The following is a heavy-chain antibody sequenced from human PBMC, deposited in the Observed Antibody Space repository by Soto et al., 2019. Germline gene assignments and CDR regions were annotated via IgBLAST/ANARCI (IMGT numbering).Heavy chain of an antibody. D-gene: IGHD3-22*01. CDR1: GDSINNGAYY. CDR2: IYYSGST. J-gene: IGHJ5*02. Sequence: PSETLSLTCSVSGDSINNGAYYWNWIRQHPDKRLEWIGYIYYSGSTYYDPSLKSRVTISVDTSKNQFSLKLSSVTAADTAVYYCASDDSSVPWGQGTLVTVSS. V-gene: IGHV4-30-4*08. CDR3: ASDDSSVP.